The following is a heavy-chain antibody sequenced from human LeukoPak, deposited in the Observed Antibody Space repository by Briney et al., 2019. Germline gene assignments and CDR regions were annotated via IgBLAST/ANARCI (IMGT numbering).Heavy chain of an antibody. Sequence: PGGSLRLSCAAYGFSINDYAMTWVRQAPGKGLEWVSVISSSGTSTYSADSVKGRFIISRNSYKTTLYLQMNSLRAEDTAVYYWAKASASSSYYHCYSDLCGRASLVTVSS. CDR3: AKASASSSYYHCYSDL. CDR2: ISSSGTST. CDR1: GFSINDYA. V-gene: IGHV3-23*01. J-gene: IGHJ2*01. D-gene: IGHD1-26*01.